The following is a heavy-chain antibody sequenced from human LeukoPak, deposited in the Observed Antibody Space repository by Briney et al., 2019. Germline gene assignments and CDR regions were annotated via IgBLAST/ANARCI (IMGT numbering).Heavy chain of an antibody. J-gene: IGHJ4*02. CDR1: GYTFTGYY. CDR3: ARDSRSGWRYFDY. CDR2: INPNSGGT. V-gene: IGHV1-2*04. Sequence: GASVKVSCKASGYTFTGYYMHWVRQAPGQGLEWMGWINPNSGGTNYAQKFQGWVTMTRDTSISTAYMELSRLRSDDTAVYYCARDSRSGWRYFDYWGQGTLVTVSS. D-gene: IGHD6-19*01.